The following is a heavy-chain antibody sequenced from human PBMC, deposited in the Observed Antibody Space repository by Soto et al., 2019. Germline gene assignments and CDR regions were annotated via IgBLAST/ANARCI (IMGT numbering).Heavy chain of an antibody. J-gene: IGHJ6*02. CDR1: GYTFTDYY. V-gene: IGHV1-2*04. CDR2: INPNSGGT. CDR3: ASALSTPPWGMDV. Sequence: ASVKVSSKASGYTFTDYYMHWVRQAPGQGLEWMGWINPNSGGTIYAQKFQGWVTMTRDTSISTAYMELSRLKSDDTAVYYCASALSTPPWGMDVWGQGNTVTVSS.